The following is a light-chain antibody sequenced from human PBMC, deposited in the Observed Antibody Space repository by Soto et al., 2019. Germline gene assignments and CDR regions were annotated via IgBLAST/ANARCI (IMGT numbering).Light chain of an antibody. CDR1: QSVGSY. CDR3: QQYNYWPPIT. CDR2: DAS. V-gene: IGKV3-15*01. J-gene: IGKJ5*01. Sequence: EIVMTQSPAPLSVSPGERATLSFRASQSVGSYLAWYQQKPGQAPRLVMYDASTRATGTPVRFRGSGSGTEFTLTISSLQSEDFAVYYCQQYNYWPPITFGQGTRLEIK.